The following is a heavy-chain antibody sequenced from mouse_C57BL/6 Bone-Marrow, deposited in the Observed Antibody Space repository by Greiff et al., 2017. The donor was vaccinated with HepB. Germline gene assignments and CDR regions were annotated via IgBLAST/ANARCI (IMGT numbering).Heavy chain of an antibody. J-gene: IGHJ1*03. D-gene: IGHD2-3*01. CDR2: INPNHGGT. Sequence: EVQLQQSGPELVKPGASVKIPCKASGYTFTDYNMDWVKQSHGKSLEWIGDINPNHGGTIYNQKFKGKATLTVDKSSSTAYMELRSLTSEDTAVYYCAIRDGYSLTEYFDVWGTGTTVTVSS. V-gene: IGHV1-18*01. CDR1: GYTFTDYN. CDR3: AIRDGYSLTEYFDV.